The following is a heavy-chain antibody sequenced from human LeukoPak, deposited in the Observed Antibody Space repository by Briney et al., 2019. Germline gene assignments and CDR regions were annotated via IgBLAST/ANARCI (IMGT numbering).Heavy chain of an antibody. V-gene: IGHV4-39*01. D-gene: IGHD3-22*01. CDR3: AKAGVRYFDSSGLYAFDF. Sequence: PSETLSLTCAVSGGSISSTSYYWAWIRQPPGKGLEWIGTNYYSGGTYHNPSLKSRVTLSVDTSRNQFSLRLSSVDAADTAVYYCAKAGVRYFDSSGLYAFDFWGQGTTVTVSS. J-gene: IGHJ3*01. CDR1: GGSISSTSYY. CDR2: NYYSGGT.